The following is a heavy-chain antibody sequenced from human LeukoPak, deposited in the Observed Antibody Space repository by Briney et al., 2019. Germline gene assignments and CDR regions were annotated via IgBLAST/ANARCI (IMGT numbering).Heavy chain of an antibody. Sequence: SVKVSCKASGGTFSSYAISWVRQASGQGLEWMGGIIPIFGAPNYAQKFQGRVTITADESTSTAYMELSSLRSEDTAVYYCARCYDLWSGYYRWLDPWGQGALVTVSS. D-gene: IGHD3-3*01. CDR3: ARCYDLWSGYYRWLDP. CDR1: GGTFSSYA. J-gene: IGHJ5*02. V-gene: IGHV1-69*01. CDR2: IIPIFGAP.